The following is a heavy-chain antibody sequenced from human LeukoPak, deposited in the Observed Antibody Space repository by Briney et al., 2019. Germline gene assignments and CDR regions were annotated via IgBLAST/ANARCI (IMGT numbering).Heavy chain of an antibody. D-gene: IGHD1-20*01. CDR2: IYSGGST. V-gene: IGHV3-66*01. CDR1: GLTISSNY. J-gene: IGHJ4*02. Sequence: GGSLRLSCAASGLTISSNYMSWVRQAPGKGLEWVSVIYSGGSTYYADSVKGRFTISRDNSKNTSYLQMNSLGAEDTAVYYCARGYNWNDHYFDYWGQGTLVTVSS. CDR3: ARGYNWNDHYFDY.